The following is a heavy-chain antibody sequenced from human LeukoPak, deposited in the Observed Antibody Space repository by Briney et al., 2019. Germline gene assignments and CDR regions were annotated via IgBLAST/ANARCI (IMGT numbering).Heavy chain of an antibody. V-gene: IGHV4-39*07. CDR1: GGSIASSSHY. J-gene: IGHJ5*02. CDR2: VYYSGSN. Sequence: SETLSLTCSVSGGSIASSSHYWAWSRQPPGKGLEWVGSVYYSGSNYHNPSLKSRVSMSVDTSKNQFSLKLSSVTAADTAVYYCANMGYSYAPGLFDPWGQGTLVTVSS. D-gene: IGHD5-18*01. CDR3: ANMGYSYAPGLFDP.